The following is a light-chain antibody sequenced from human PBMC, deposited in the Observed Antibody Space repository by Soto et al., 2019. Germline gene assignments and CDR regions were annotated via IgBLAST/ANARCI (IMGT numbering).Light chain of an antibody. CDR3: QQYGSSPYT. Sequence: EIVLTQSPGTLSLSPGERATLSCRASQSVSSNYLAWYRQKPGQAPRLLIYGASSRATGIPDRFSGSGSGTDFTLTISRLEPEDFAVFYCQQYGSSPYTFGQGTKVDIK. J-gene: IGKJ2*01. V-gene: IGKV3-20*01. CDR2: GAS. CDR1: QSVSSNY.